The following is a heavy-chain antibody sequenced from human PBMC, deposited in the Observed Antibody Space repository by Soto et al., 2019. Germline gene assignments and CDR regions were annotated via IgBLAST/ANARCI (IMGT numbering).Heavy chain of an antibody. CDR1: GFTFGDYA. D-gene: IGHD3-22*01. CDR2: IRSKAYGGTT. V-gene: IGHV3-49*04. CDR3: TRESGFFPVVVVKNYYGMDV. Sequence: PGGSLRLSCTASGFTFGDYAMSWVRQAPGKGLEWVGFIRSKAYGGTTEYAASVKGRFTISRDDSKSIAYLQMNSLKTEDTAVYYCTRESGFFPVVVVKNYYGMDVWGQGTTVTVSS. J-gene: IGHJ6*02.